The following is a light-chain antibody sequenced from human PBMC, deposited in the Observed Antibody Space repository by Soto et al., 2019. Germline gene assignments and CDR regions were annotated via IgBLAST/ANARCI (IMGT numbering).Light chain of an antibody. V-gene: IGKV1-5*03. J-gene: IGKJ2*01. Sequence: DIQMTQSPSTLSASVGDRVTITCRASQTISNWLAWYQQKPGKAPKLLIYKASSLQSGVPSRFSGSGSWTEFTLTISSLQPDDFATYYCQQYNSIPITFGQGTKREIK. CDR3: QQYNSIPIT. CDR2: KAS. CDR1: QTISNW.